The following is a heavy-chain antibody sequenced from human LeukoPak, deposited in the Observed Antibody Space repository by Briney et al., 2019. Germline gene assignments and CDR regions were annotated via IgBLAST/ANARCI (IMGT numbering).Heavy chain of an antibody. CDR3: ASPRDFRWLYAFDI. CDR2: INHSGST. CDR1: GGSFSGCY. V-gene: IGHV4-34*01. Sequence: SETLSLTCAVYGGSFSGCYWSWIRQPPGKGLEWIGEINHSGSTNYNPSLKSRVTISVDTSKNQFSLKLSSVTAADTAVYYCASPRDFRWLYAFDIWGQGTMVTVSS. D-gene: IGHD3-3*01. J-gene: IGHJ3*02.